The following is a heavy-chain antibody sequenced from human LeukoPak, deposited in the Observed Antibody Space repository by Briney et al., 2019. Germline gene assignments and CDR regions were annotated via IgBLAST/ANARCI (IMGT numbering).Heavy chain of an antibody. D-gene: IGHD3-10*01. CDR3: ARSGVVRGVTPLYFDY. CDR2: ISAYNGNT. V-gene: IGHV1-18*04. J-gene: IGHJ4*02. CDR1: GYTLTSYG. Sequence: ASVKVSCKASGYTLTSYGISWVRQAPGQGLEWMGWISAYNGNTNCAQKLRGRVTMTTDTSTSTAYMELRSLRSDDTAVYYCARSGVVRGVTPLYFDYWGQGTLVTVSS.